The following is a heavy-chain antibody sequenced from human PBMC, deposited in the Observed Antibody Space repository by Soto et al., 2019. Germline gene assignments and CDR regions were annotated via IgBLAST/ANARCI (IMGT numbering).Heavy chain of an antibody. CDR1: GYTFTSSG. D-gene: IGHD2-15*01. J-gene: IGHJ5*02. V-gene: IGHV1-18*01. CDR2: ISAYNGNT. Sequence: GASVRVSCRASGYTFTSSGISWVRQAPGQGLEGMGWISAYNGNTNYAQKLQGRVTMTTDTSTSTAYMELRSLRSDDTAVYYCARDRGCSGGSCYSGSWFDPWGQGTLVTVSS. CDR3: ARDRGCSGGSCYSGSWFDP.